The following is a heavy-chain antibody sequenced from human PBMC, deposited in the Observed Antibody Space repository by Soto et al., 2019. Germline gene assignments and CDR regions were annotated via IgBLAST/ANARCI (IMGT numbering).Heavy chain of an antibody. CDR2: VYYSGTS. D-gene: IGHD5-12*01. V-gene: IGHV4-39*01. Sequence: QVHLQESGPRLVEPSETLSLTCTVSGDSIRNSGHYWGWVRQPPGKALEWIGSVYYSGTSYRKPSLKSRLTMSVDTSKNQXSXXXXXXXXXXTXXXXXXXXXXVAPPDAFQVWSQGTLVTVSS. CDR3: XXXXXVAPPDAFQV. CDR1: GDSIRNSGHY. J-gene: IGHJ3*01.